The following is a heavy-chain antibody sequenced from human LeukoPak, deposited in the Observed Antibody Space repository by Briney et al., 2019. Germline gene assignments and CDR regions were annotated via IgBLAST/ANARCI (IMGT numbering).Heavy chain of an antibody. Sequence: GGSLRLSCAASGFTVSSNYMSWVRQAPGKGLEWVSVIYSGGSTYYADSVKGRFTISRDNSKNTLYLQMNSLRAEDTAVYYCARSWPTYYYYGMDVWGQGTTVTVSS. V-gene: IGHV3-53*01. CDR2: IYSGGST. CDR1: GFTVSSNY. D-gene: IGHD6-13*01. CDR3: ARSWPTYYYYGMDV. J-gene: IGHJ6*02.